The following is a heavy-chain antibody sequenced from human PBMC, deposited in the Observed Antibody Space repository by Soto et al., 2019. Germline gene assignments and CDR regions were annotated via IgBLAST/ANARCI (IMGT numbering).Heavy chain of an antibody. CDR3: ARSYSSGWEFDY. Sequence: QVQLVESGGGLAKPGGSLRLSCGASGFTFSNYYMSWIRQAPGKGLEWVSYISSTGRTIYYADSVKGRFTVSRDNAQNSLSLKLSSLRVEDTAVYYCARSYSSGWEFDYWGQGTQVTVSS. J-gene: IGHJ4*02. V-gene: IGHV3-11*01. CDR2: ISSTGRTI. CDR1: GFTFSNYY. D-gene: IGHD6-19*01.